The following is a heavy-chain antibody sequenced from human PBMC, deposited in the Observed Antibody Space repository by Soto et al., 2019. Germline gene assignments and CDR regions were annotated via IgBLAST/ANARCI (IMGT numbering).Heavy chain of an antibody. V-gene: IGHV5-51*01. D-gene: IGHD2-15*01. CDR1: GYSFTSYW. CDR3: ARQYGYCSGGSCYQMDYGMDV. CDR2: IYPGDSDT. J-gene: IGHJ6*02. Sequence: GESLKISCKGSGYSFTSYWIGWVRQMPGKGLEWMGIIYPGDSDTRYSPSFQGQVTISADKSISTAYLQWSSLKASDTAMYYCARQYGYCSGGSCYQMDYGMDVWGQGTTVTVSS.